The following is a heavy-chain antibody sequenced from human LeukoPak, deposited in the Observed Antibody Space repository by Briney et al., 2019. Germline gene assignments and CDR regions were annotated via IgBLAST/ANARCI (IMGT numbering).Heavy chain of an antibody. V-gene: IGHV3-21*01. Sequence: PGGSLRLSCAASGFNFSSYSMSWVRQAPGKGLEWVSSISSSSNIYYADSVKGRFTISRDNSKNTLYLQMNSLRAEDTAVYYCAKDRAYLVDYWGQGTLVTVSS. D-gene: IGHD3-16*01. CDR1: GFNFSSYS. J-gene: IGHJ4*02. CDR2: ISSSSNI. CDR3: AKDRAYLVDY.